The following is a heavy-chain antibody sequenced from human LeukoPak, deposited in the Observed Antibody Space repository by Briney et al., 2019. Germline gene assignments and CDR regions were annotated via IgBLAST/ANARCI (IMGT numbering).Heavy chain of an antibody. D-gene: IGHD2-15*01. Sequence: GESLKISCKGSGYIFTSYWIGWVRQMPGKGLEWMGIIYPSDSDTRYSPSFQGQVTISADKSISTAYLQWRSLKASDTAIYYCVRLSQLLLKGYEDAFDIWGQGTMVTVSS. CDR2: IYPSDSDT. CDR3: VRLSQLLLKGYEDAFDI. J-gene: IGHJ3*02. V-gene: IGHV5-51*01. CDR1: GYIFTSYW.